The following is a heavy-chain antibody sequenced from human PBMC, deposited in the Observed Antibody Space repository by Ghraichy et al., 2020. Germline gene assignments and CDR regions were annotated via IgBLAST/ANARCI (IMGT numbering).Heavy chain of an antibody. V-gene: IGHV4-34*01. Sequence: SETLSLTCAVYGGSFSGYYWSWIRQPPGKGLEWIGEINHSGSTNYNPSLKSRVTISADTSKNQFSLKLRSVTAADTAVYFCAKRGLMVYPIRRPHEFNWFDPWGQGTLVTVSS. D-gene: IGHD2-8*01. CDR2: INHSGST. CDR3: AKRGLMVYPIRRPHEFNWFDP. J-gene: IGHJ5*02. CDR1: GGSFSGYY.